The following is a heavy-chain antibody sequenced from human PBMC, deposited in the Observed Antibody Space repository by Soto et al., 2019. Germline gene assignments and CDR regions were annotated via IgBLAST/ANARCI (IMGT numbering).Heavy chain of an antibody. D-gene: IGHD3-10*01. V-gene: IGHV1-46*01. J-gene: IGHJ4*02. CDR2: INPSGGST. CDR1: GYTFTSYY. CDR3: ARVAVRGVITDY. Sequence: ASVKVSCKASGYTFTSYYMHWVRQAPGQGLEWMGIINPSGGSTSYAQKFQGRVTMTRDTSTSTVYMELSSLRSDDTAVYYCARVAVRGVITDYWGQGTLVTVSS.